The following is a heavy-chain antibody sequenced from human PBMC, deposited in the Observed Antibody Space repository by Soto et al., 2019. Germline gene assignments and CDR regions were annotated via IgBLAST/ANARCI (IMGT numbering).Heavy chain of an antibody. CDR2: ISAYNGNT. D-gene: IGHD5-18*01. CDR1: GYTFTSDG. CDR3: ARDLPHTAMDPNYNAFDI. J-gene: IGHJ3*02. Sequence: AAVKASCKAAGYTFTSDGSSWGRQAPGQGGEGMGWISAYNGNTNYAQKLQGRVTMTTHTSTSTAYMELRTLRSDDTAVYYCARDLPHTAMDPNYNAFDIWGQGTIVTVS. V-gene: IGHV1-18*01.